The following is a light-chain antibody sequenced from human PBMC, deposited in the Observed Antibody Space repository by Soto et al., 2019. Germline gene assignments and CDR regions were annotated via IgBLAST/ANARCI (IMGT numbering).Light chain of an antibody. Sequence: EIVMTQSPATLSVSPGERATLSCRASQSVSSNLAWYQQKPGQAPRLLIYGASTRATGIPARFSGSGSGTEFTLTISSLQSEDFAVYYCKQYNNWPRTFGQATKVDIK. V-gene: IGKV3-15*01. CDR2: GAS. J-gene: IGKJ1*01. CDR3: KQYNNWPRT. CDR1: QSVSSN.